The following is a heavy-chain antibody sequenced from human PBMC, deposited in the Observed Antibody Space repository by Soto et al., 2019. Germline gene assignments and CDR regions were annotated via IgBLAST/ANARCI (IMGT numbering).Heavy chain of an antibody. D-gene: IGHD6-13*01. J-gene: IGHJ3*02. CDR3: ARDLLYSSRSTVRFDI. CDR1: GYTFTNYG. Sequence: QVQLVQSGTEVKKPGASVKVSCKASGYTFTNYGMSWVRQAPGQGLEWLAWINTYNGHTNYAQKLQGRVTLTTDTSTSTAYMELRSLRSDDTAVYYCARDLLYSSRSTVRFDIWGQGTMVTVSS. CDR2: INTYNGHT. V-gene: IGHV1-18*01.